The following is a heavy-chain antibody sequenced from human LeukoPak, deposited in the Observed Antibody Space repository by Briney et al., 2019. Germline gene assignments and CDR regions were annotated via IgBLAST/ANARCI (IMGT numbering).Heavy chain of an antibody. CDR2: INPNSGGT. Sequence: GASVKVSCKASGYTFTGYYMHWVRQAPGQGLEWMGWINPNSGGTSYAQKFQGRVTMTRDTSISTAYMELSRLRSDDTAVYYCAREWCSSTSCYMGEDAFDIWGQGTMVTVSS. CDR1: GYTFTGYY. CDR3: AREWCSSTSCYMGEDAFDI. V-gene: IGHV1-2*02. D-gene: IGHD2-2*02. J-gene: IGHJ3*02.